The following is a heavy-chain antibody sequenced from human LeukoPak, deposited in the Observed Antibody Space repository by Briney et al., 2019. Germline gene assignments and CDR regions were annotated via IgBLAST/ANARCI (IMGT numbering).Heavy chain of an antibody. CDR1: GYTFTGSY. CDR3: ARWDGYSSSPDY. Sequence: ASVKVSCKASGYTFTGSYMHWVRQAPGQGLEWMGWINPHSADTGYAQKFLGRVTMTRDMSISTIYMELTRLRSDDTALYYCARWDGYSSSPDYWGQGTLVTVSS. V-gene: IGHV1-2*02. CDR2: INPHSADT. J-gene: IGHJ4*02. D-gene: IGHD6-13*01.